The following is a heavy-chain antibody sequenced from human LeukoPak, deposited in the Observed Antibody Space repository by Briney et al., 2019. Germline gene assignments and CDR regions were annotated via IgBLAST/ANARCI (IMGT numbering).Heavy chain of an antibody. CDR3: ARDPYSGRYGDYYYYYMDV. D-gene: IGHD1-26*01. CDR1: GFTFSSYD. V-gene: IGHV3-13*01. Sequence: PGGSLRLSCAASGFTFSSYDMHWVRQATGKGLEWVSAVGTAGDTYYPGSVKGRFTISRDNAKNSLYLQMNSLRAEDTAVYYCARDPYSGRYGDYYYYYMDVWGKGTTVTISS. J-gene: IGHJ6*03. CDR2: VGTAGDT.